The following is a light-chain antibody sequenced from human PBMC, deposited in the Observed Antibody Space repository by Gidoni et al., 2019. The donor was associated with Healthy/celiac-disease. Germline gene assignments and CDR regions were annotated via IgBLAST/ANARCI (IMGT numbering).Light chain of an antibody. Sequence: DIQMTQSPSTLSASVGDRVTITCRASQSISSWLAWYQQKPGKAPKLLIYDASSLESGVPSRFSGSGSGTEFTITISSLQPDDFATYYCQHSGTFGQGTKVEIK. J-gene: IGKJ1*01. CDR1: QSISSW. V-gene: IGKV1-5*01. CDR3: QHSGT. CDR2: DAS.